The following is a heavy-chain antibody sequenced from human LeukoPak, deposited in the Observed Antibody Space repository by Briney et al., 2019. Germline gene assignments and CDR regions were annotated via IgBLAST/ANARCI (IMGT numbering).Heavy chain of an antibody. CDR2: IYHSGST. D-gene: IGHD2-21*02. Sequence: PSETLSLTCAVSGGSISSGGYSWSWIRQPPGKGLEWIGYIYHSGSTYYNPSLKNRVTMSVDKPKNQFSLNLSSVTAADTAIYYCARDLRLWGGGDVVYWGQGILVTVSS. V-gene: IGHV4-30-2*01. CDR3: ARDLRLWGGGDVVY. CDR1: GGSISSGGYS. J-gene: IGHJ4*02.